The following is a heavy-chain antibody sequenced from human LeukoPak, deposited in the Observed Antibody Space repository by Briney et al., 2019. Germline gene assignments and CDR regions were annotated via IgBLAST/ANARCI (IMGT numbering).Heavy chain of an antibody. CDR1: EFTFSGYD. D-gene: IGHD1-1*01. J-gene: IGHJ4*02. CDR3: ARNLDV. Sequence: GGSLRLPCAASEFTFSGYDMHWVRQAPGKGLEWVSCISSSGGIIYYADSVKGRFTISRDHAKNSLYLQMNSLRAGDTAVYYCARNLDVWGQGTLVTVSS. CDR2: ISSSGGII. V-gene: IGHV3-48*03.